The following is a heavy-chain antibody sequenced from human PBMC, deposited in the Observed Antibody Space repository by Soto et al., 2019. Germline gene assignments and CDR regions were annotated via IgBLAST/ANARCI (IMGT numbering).Heavy chain of an antibody. D-gene: IGHD6-6*01. V-gene: IGHV4-59*13. CDR1: GGSISNYY. CDR3: ARVRSGVAACPWFSDS. Sequence: PSETLSLTCSVSGGSISNYYWSWIRQPPGKGLEWLGYIYYSGSTSYNPSLKSRLTISVDTSRNHFSLKLSSVTAADTAVYYCARVRSGVAACPWFSDSWGQGTLVTVSS. J-gene: IGHJ4*02. CDR2: IYYSGST.